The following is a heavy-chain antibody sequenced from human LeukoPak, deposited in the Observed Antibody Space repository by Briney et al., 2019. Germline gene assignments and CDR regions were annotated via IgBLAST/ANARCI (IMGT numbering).Heavy chain of an antibody. D-gene: IGHD2-21*02. CDR2: IIPILGTA. CDR3: ARDNGGNSGYFGAFDI. CDR1: GGTFSSYA. J-gene: IGHJ3*02. Sequence: ASVKVSCKASGGTFSSYAISWVRQAPGQGLEWMGRIIPILGTANYAQKFQGRVTITADKSTSTAYMELSSLRSEDTAVYYCARDNGGNSGYFGAFDIWGQGTMVTVSS. V-gene: IGHV1-69*04.